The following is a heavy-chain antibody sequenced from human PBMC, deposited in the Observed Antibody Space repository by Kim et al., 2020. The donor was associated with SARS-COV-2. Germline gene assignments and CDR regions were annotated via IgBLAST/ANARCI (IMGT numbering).Heavy chain of an antibody. Sequence: GESLKISCKGSGYSFTSYWISWVRQMPGKGLEWMGRIDPSDSYTNYSPSFQGHVTISADKSISTAYLQWSSLKASDTAMYYCARQGNVWGSYRVYYYYGMDVWGQGTTVTVSS. CDR2: IDPSDSYT. CDR3: ARQGNVWGSYRVYYYYGMDV. V-gene: IGHV5-10-1*01. J-gene: IGHJ6*02. D-gene: IGHD3-16*02. CDR1: GYSFTSYW.